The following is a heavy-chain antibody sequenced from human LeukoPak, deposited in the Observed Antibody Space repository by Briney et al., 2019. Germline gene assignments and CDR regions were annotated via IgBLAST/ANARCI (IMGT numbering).Heavy chain of an antibody. J-gene: IGHJ5*02. Sequence: SETLSLTCAVYGGSFSGYYWSWIRQPPGKGLEWIGEINHSGSTNYNPSLKSRVTISVDTSKNQFSLKLSSVTAADTAVYYCARGSSAGYSYGWNWFDPWGQGTLVTVSS. CDR2: INHSGST. V-gene: IGHV4-34*01. CDR3: ARGSSAGYSYGWNWFDP. D-gene: IGHD5-18*01. CDR1: GGSFSGYY.